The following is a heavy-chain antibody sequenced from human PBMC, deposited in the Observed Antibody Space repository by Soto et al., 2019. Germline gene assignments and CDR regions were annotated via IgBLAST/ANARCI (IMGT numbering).Heavy chain of an antibody. V-gene: IGHV2-5*01. J-gene: IGHJ5*02. CDR1: GFSLRTSGVG. CDR2: IYWNDDK. D-gene: IGHD6-19*01. CDR3: AKSGSSGWYGWFDP. Sequence: KESGPTLVQPTQTLTLTCIFSGFSLRTSGVGVGWIRQPPGKALEWLGFIYWNDDKRYSPSLKSRLTITKDTSKNQVVLTMTNMDPVDTATYYCAKSGSSGWYGWFDPWGQGTLVTVSS.